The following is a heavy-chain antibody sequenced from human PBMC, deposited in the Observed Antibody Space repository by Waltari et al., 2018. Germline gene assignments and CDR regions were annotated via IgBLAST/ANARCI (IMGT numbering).Heavy chain of an antibody. CDR2: ISGSGGST. Sequence: EVQLVESGGGLVQPGGSLRLSCAASGFTFSSYAMSWVRQAQGQGLEWVSAISGSGGSTYYADSVKGRFTISRDNSKNTLYLQMNSLRAEDTAVYYCAKGQRITMIVVVIPLTDWGQGTLVTVSS. V-gene: IGHV3-23*04. D-gene: IGHD3-22*01. CDR1: GFTFSSYA. CDR3: AKGQRITMIVVVIPLTD. J-gene: IGHJ4*02.